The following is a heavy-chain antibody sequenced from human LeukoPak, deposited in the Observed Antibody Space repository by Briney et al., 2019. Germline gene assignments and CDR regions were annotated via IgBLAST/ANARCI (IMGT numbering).Heavy chain of an antibody. J-gene: IGHJ4*02. CDR2: IRYDGSNK. CDR1: GFTFSSYG. D-gene: IGHD6-19*01. CDR3: AKDLHSSGWSARFDY. Sequence: PGGYLRLSCAASGFTFSSYGMHWVRQAPGKGLVWVAFIRYDGSNKYYADSVKGRFTISRDNSKNTLYLQMNSLRAEDTAVYYCAKDLHSSGWSARFDYWGQGTLATVSS. V-gene: IGHV3-30*02.